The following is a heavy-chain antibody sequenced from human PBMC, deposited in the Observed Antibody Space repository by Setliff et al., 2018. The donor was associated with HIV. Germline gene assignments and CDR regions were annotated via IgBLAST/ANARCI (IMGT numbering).Heavy chain of an antibody. J-gene: IGHJ6*03. CDR1: GGSISSYY. D-gene: IGHD3-10*01. V-gene: IGHV4-59*12. Sequence: LSLTCTVSGGSISSYYWGWIRQTPGKGLEWIASIFHSGHTNGDSSFMSRVTMSVDTSKNQFSLKLGSVTAADTAVYYCARGVPPPLSMFRGVLRFGYMDVWGKGTTVTVSS. CDR3: ARGVPPPLSMFRGVLRFGYMDV. CDR2: IFHSGHT.